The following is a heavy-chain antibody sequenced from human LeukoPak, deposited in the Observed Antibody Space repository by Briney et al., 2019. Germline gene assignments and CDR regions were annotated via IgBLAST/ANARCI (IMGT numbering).Heavy chain of an antibody. CDR2: ISGSGGST. D-gene: IGHD6-19*01. Sequence: PGGSLRLSCAASGFTFSSYAMSWVRQAPGKGLEWVSAISGSGGSTYYADSVKGRFTISRDNSKNTPYLQMNSLRAEDTAVYYCAKDLGHSGWYSDAFDIWGQGTMVTVSS. J-gene: IGHJ3*02. V-gene: IGHV3-23*01. CDR3: AKDLGHSGWYSDAFDI. CDR1: GFTFSSYA.